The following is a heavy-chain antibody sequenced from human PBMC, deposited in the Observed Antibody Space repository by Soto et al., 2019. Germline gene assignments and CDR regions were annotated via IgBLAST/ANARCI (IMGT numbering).Heavy chain of an antibody. CDR3: ANLHCSSTICIVY. Sequence: GGSLRLSCAASALIFSDYAMSWVRQAPGKGLECVACISGSGDKTFYADSVKGRFTISRDNSKNTVYLQMNSLRVEDTAVYYCANLHCSSTICIVYWGQGTLVSVSS. D-gene: IGHD2-2*01. J-gene: IGHJ4*02. CDR1: ALIFSDYA. V-gene: IGHV3-23*01. CDR2: ISGSGDKT.